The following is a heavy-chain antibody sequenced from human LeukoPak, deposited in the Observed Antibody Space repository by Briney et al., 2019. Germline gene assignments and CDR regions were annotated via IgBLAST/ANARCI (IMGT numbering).Heavy chain of an antibody. CDR3: ASKKGSGFDY. CDR2: IIPIFGTA. V-gene: IGHV1-69*05. J-gene: IGHJ4*02. CDR1: GGTFSSYA. D-gene: IGHD6-19*01. Sequence: GASVKVSCKASGGTFSSYAISWVRQAPGQGLEWMGGIIPIFGTANYAQKFQGRVTITTDESTSTAYMELSSLRSEDTAVYYCASKKGSGFDYWGQGTLVTVSS.